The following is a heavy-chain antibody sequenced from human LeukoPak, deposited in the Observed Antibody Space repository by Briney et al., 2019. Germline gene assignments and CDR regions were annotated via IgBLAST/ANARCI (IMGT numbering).Heavy chain of an antibody. CDR2: ISSSGSTI. V-gene: IGHV3-11*01. CDR3: ARMGRVATISSYFDY. CDR1: GFTSSDYY. J-gene: IGHJ4*02. D-gene: IGHD5-12*01. Sequence: GGSLSLSCAASGFTSSDYYMSWIRQAPGKGLGWVSYISSSGSTIYNADSVKGRFTISRDNAKNSLYLQMNSLRAEDTAVYYCARMGRVATISSYFDYWGQGTLVTVSS.